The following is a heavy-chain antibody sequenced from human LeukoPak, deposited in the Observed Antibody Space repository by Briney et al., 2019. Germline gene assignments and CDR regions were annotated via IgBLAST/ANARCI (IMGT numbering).Heavy chain of an antibody. CDR2: ISSSGGTI. D-gene: IGHD4-17*01. Sequence: KPGGSLRLSCAASGFTFSDYYMSWSRQAPREGLEWVSYISSSGGTIYYAESVKGRVTISRDNDKNSLYLQMNSLRAEDTAVYYYARPGGDDYDWFDPWGQGTLVTVSS. CDR1: GFTFSDYY. V-gene: IGHV3-11*01. CDR3: ARPGGDDYDWFDP. J-gene: IGHJ5*02.